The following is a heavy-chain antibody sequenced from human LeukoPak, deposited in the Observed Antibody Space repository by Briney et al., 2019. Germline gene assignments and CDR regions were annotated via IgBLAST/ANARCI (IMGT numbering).Heavy chain of an antibody. CDR1: GYDFTSVG. CDR3: ARAGSGSGWYFDY. V-gene: IGHV1-18*01. Sequence: ASVKVSCKASGYDFTSVGITWVRRAPGQGLEWMGWISPYNGNTRYAQKFQGRVAMTTDSSTTTAYMELRGLRFNDTAVYYCARAGSGSGWYFDYWGQGTLVTVSS. D-gene: IGHD6-19*01. J-gene: IGHJ4*02. CDR2: ISPYNGNT.